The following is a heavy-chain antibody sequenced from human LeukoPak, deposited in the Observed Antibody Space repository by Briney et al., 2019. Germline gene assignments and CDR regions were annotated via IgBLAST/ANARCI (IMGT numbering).Heavy chain of an antibody. CDR2: IIPIFGTA. CDR1: GGTFSSYA. V-gene: IGHV1-69*06. Sequence: GASVKVSCKASGGTFSSYAISWVRQAPGQGLEWMGGIIPIFGTANYAQKFQGRVTITADKFTSTAYMELSSLRSEDTAVYYCARDQKVGATPYFGMDVWGQGTTVTVSS. CDR3: ARDQKVGATPYFGMDV. D-gene: IGHD1-26*01. J-gene: IGHJ6*02.